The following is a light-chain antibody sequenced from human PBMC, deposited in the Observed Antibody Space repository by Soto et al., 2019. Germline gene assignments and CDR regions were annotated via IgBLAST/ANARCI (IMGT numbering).Light chain of an antibody. CDR1: SSDVGSYNL. CDR2: EVS. Sequence: QSVLTQPASVSGSPGQSITITCTGTSSDVGSYNLVSWYQQHPGKAPKVKIYEVSKRPSGVSNRFSGSKFGNTASLTISGLQADDEADYYCCSYAGSSTYVFGTGTKLTVL. J-gene: IGLJ1*01. CDR3: CSYAGSSTYV. V-gene: IGLV2-23*02.